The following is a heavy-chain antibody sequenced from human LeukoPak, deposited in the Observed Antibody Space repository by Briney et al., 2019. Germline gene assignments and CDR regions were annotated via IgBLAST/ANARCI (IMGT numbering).Heavy chain of an antibody. CDR3: ARAPGDYGGNSWTD. V-gene: IGHV4-4*02. CDR1: GGSISSSNW. D-gene: IGHD4-23*01. Sequence: SETLSLTCAVSGGSISSSNWWSWVRQPPGKGLEWIGEIYHSGSTNYNPSLKSRVTISVDTSKNQFSLKLSSVTAADTAVYYCARAPGDYGGNSWTDWGQGTLVTVSS. CDR2: IYHSGST. J-gene: IGHJ4*02.